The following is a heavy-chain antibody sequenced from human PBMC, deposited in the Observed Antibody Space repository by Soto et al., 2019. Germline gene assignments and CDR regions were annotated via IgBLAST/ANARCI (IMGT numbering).Heavy chain of an antibody. CDR2: IYYSGST. V-gene: IGHV4-59*01. CDR3: ARDKGDSSSWLDHDAFDI. CDR1: GGSISSYY. Sequence: SETLSLTYTVSGGSISSYYWSWIRQPPGKGLEWIGYIYYSGSTNYNPSLKSRVTISVDTSKNQFSLKLSSVTAADTAVYYCARDKGDSSSWLDHDAFDIWGQGTMVTVSS. J-gene: IGHJ3*02. D-gene: IGHD6-13*01.